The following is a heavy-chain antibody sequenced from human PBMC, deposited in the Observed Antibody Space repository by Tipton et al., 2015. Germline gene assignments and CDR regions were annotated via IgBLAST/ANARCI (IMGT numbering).Heavy chain of an antibody. V-gene: IGHV5-51*01. J-gene: IGHJ4*02. CDR3: ARLGNLDWGDY. D-gene: IGHD7-27*01. Sequence: VQLVQSGGEVKKPGESLKISCKVSGYTFSNHWIGWVRQMPGKGLEWMGIIYPGDSDTRYSPSFQGQVTISVDKSISTAYLQWSSLKASDTAMYYCARLGNLDWGDYWGQGTLVTVSS. CDR2: IYPGDSDT. CDR1: GYTFSNHW.